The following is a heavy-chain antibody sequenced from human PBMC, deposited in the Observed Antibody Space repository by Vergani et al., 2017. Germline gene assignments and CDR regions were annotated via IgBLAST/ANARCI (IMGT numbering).Heavy chain of an antibody. CDR3: ARGRFPDICSSPSSQKGYYYGMDV. CDR1: GYTFRNFG. CDR2: ISAYNGNI. J-gene: IGHJ6*02. Sequence: QVQLVQSGVEVKKSGASVKVSCKASGYTFRNFGINWVRQAPGQGLEWMGWISAYNGNINYAQKLQGRVRMTTDTSTKTAYMELRSLRSADTAVYYCARGRFPDICSSPSSQKGYYYGMDVWGQGTTVTVAS. V-gene: IGHV1-18*01. D-gene: IGHD2-2*01.